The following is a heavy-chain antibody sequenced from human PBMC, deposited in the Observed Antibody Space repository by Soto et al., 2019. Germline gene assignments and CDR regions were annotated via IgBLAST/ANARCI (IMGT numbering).Heavy chain of an antibody. CDR1: GGSISSYY. CDR2: INHSGST. D-gene: IGHD3-10*01. Sequence: SETLSLTCTVSGGSISSYYWSWIRQPPGKGLEWIGEINHSGSTNYNPSLKSRVTISVDTSKNQFSLKLSSVTAADTAVYYCARRSVNRLLWFGELRREGFDYRGQGTLVTVSS. J-gene: IGHJ4*02. CDR3: ARRSVNRLLWFGELRREGFDY. V-gene: IGHV4-34*01.